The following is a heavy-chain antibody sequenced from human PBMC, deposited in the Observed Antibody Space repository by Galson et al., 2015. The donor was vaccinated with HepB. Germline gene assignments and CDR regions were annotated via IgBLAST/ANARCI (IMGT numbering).Heavy chain of an antibody. V-gene: IGHV3-23*01. D-gene: IGHD2-15*01. CDR3: AKLEFGPDCSTGSCFGYFQD. Sequence: SLRLSCAASGFTFSSYGLSWVRQAPGKGLEWVSSIASSGGFTSYADSVRGRFTIFRDNSKSTLYLQMNSLRAEDTAVYYCAKLEFGPDCSTGSCFGYFQDWGQGSLVTVSS. CDR1: GFTFSSYG. J-gene: IGHJ1*01. CDR2: IASSGGFT.